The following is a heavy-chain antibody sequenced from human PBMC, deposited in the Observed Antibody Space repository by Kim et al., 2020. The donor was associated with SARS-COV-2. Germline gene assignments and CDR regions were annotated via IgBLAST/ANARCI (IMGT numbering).Heavy chain of an antibody. D-gene: IGHD1-26*01. V-gene: IGHV3-30*18. CDR1: GFTFSTYG. J-gene: IGHJ6*02. CDR3: AKEGGSYYYYYYGMDV. Sequence: GGSLRRSCAASGFTFSTYGMHWVRQAPGKGLEWVAAISYDGSDKYYADSVTGRFTISRDNSKNTLYLQMSSLRAEDTAVYYCAKEGGSYYYYYYGMDVWGQGTTVTVSS. CDR2: ISYDGSDK.